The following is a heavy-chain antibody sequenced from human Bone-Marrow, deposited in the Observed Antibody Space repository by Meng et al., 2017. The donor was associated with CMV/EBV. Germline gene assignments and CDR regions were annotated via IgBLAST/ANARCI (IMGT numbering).Heavy chain of an antibody. J-gene: IGHJ6*02. CDR3: ASANDYINYYGMDV. D-gene: IGHD4-11*01. V-gene: IGHV1-8*03. Sequence: ASVKVSCKASGYTFTSYDINWVRQATGQGLEWMGWMNPNSGNTGYAQKFQGRVTITRNTSISTAYMELSSLRSEDTAVYYCASANDYINYYGMDVWGQGTTVTVSS. CDR2: MNPNSGNT. CDR1: GYTFTSYD.